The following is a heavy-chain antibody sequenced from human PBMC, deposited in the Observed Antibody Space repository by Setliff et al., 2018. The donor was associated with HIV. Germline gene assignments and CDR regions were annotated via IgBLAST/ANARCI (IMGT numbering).Heavy chain of an antibody. CDR2: ISRGGNSI. J-gene: IGHJ4*02. CDR3: ARSTRGGLVVYGSSRNAYYFDC. CDR1: GFSFSDYY. D-gene: IGHD2-15*01. V-gene: IGHV3-11*01. Sequence: GGSLRLSCAASGFSFSDYYMSWIRQAPGMGLEWVSYISRGGNSIYYADSVKGRYTISRDNDKNSLYLQMNSLRAEDTAVYYCARSTRGGLVVYGSSRNAYYFDCWGQGTLVTVS.